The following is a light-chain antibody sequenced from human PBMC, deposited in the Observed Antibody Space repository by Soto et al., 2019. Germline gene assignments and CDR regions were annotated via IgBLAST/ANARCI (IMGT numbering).Light chain of an antibody. CDR1: SSDVGGYNY. V-gene: IGLV2-8*01. CDR2: EVN. J-gene: IGLJ1*01. CDR3: SSDAGSSNV. Sequence: QSALTQPPSASGSPGQSVAISCTGTSSDVGGYNYVSWYQQHPGKAPKLMIYEVNKRPSGVPDRFSGSKSGSTAPLTVSGLQAEDEADYYCSSDAGSSNVFGPGTKVTVL.